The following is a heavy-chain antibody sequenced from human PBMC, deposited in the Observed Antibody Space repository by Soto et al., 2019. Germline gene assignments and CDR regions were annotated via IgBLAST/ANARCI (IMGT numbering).Heavy chain of an antibody. CDR3: ARGRVGNIAAAGTYYYYYGMDV. CDR1: GGTFSSYA. D-gene: IGHD6-13*01. CDR2: IIPIFGTA. V-gene: IGHV1-69*13. J-gene: IGHJ6*02. Sequence: GASVKVSCKASGGTFSSYAISWVRQAPGQGLEWMGGIIPIFGTANYAQKFQGRVTITADESTSTAYMELSSLRSEDTAVYYCARGRVGNIAAAGTYYYYYGMDVWGQGTTVTVSS.